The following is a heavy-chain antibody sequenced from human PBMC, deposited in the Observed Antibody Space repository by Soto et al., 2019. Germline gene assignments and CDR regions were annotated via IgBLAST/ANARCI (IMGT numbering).Heavy chain of an antibody. CDR1: GGSVSSGSYY. J-gene: IGHJ4*02. D-gene: IGHD2-2*01. CDR2: IYYSGST. V-gene: IGHV4-61*01. CDR3: ARASIGYQFDY. Sequence: QVQLQESGPGLVKPSETLSLTCTVSGGSVSSGSYYWSWIRQPPGKGLEWIGYIYYSGSTNYNPSLKIRVTISVETSKNQSSLKLSSVTAADTAVYYWARASIGYQFDYWGQGTLVTVSS.